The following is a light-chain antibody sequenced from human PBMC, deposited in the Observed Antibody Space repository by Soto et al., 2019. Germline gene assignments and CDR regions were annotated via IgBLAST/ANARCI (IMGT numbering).Light chain of an antibody. CDR1: QRIGRN. Sequence: EMVMMQSPGILSVSTGETVTLSFRASQRIGRNYLAWYQQQPGRAPRLLIYGISTRATGIPARFSGSGSGTDFTLTIRRLQSEDFAVYYCQQRSNWPPGGTVGGGTKVDIK. J-gene: IGKJ4*01. CDR2: GIS. CDR3: QQRSNWPPGGT. V-gene: IGKV3-15*01.